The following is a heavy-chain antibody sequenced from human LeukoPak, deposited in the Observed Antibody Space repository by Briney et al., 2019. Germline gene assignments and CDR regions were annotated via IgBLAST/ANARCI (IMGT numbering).Heavy chain of an antibody. D-gene: IGHD1-26*01. CDR1: GYTFTSYG. CDR2: ISGYNGNP. V-gene: IGHV1-18*01. J-gene: IGHJ5*02. CDR3: ARLIPQKWELPGKWFDP. Sequence: ASVKVSCKASGYTFTSYGISWVRQAPGQGLEWMGWISGYNGNPKYAQKLQGRVTMTTDTSTSTAYMELRSPRSDDTAVYYCARLIPQKWELPGKWFDPWGQGTLVTVSS.